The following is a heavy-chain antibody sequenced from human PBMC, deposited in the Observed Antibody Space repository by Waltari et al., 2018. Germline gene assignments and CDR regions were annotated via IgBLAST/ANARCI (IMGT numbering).Heavy chain of an antibody. Sequence: EVQLVQSGAEVKKPGATVKISCKVSGYTFTDYYMHWVQQAPGKGLEWMGLVDPESGETIDAEKFQGRVTITADTSTDTAYMGLSSLRSEDTAVYYCATGYDSRERGAFDIWGQGTMVTVSS. CDR2: VDPESGET. CDR3: ATGYDSRERGAFDI. J-gene: IGHJ3*02. D-gene: IGHD3-22*01. V-gene: IGHV1-69-2*01. CDR1: GYTFTDYY.